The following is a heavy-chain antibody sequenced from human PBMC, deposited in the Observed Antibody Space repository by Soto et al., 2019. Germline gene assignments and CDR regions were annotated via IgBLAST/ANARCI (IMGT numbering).Heavy chain of an antibody. CDR3: ARGRTKSIEARPRTYGMDV. Sequence: ASVKVSCKASGYTFTSYDINWVRQATGQGLEWMGWMNPNSGNTGYAQKFQGRVTMTRNTSISTAYMELSSLRSEDTAVYYCARGRTKSIEARPRTYGMDVWGQGTTVTVSS. CDR2: MNPNSGNT. J-gene: IGHJ6*02. D-gene: IGHD6-6*01. CDR1: GYTFTSYD. V-gene: IGHV1-8*01.